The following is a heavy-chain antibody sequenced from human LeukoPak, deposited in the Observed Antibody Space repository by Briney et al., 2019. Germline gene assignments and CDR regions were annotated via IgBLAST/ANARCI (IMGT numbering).Heavy chain of an antibody. V-gene: IGHV3-30*02. CDR2: IRYDGSNK. CDR3: ARSKGFLEWFSGIPNWFDP. D-gene: IGHD3-3*01. Sequence: GGSLRLSCAASGFTFSSYGMHWVRQAPGKGLEWVAFIRYDGSNKYYADSVKGRFTISRDNSKNTLYLQMGSLRAEDMAVYYCARSKGFLEWFSGIPNWFDPWGQGTLVTVSS. J-gene: IGHJ5*02. CDR1: GFTFSSYG.